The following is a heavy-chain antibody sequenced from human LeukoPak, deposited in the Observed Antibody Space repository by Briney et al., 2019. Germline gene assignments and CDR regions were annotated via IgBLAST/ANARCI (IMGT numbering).Heavy chain of an antibody. D-gene: IGHD3-3*01. J-gene: IGHJ4*02. CDR1: GGSISTYY. CDR3: ARDNGYYTGGIFDY. Sequence: SETLSLTCSVSGGSISTYYWSWIRQPPGKGLEWTGYIYYSGRTNYNPSLKTRVTMSVDTSKNQFSLKLSSVTAADTAVYYCARDNGYYTGGIFDYWGQGALVTVAS. V-gene: IGHV4-59*01. CDR2: IYYSGRT.